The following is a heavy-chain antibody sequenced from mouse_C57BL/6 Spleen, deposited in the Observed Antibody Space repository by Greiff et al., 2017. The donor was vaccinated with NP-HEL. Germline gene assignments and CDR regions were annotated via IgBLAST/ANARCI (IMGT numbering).Heavy chain of an antibody. D-gene: IGHD1-1*01. V-gene: IGHV1-5*01. J-gene: IGHJ2*01. CDR2: IYPGNSDT. CDR3: TTLYYYGSSNYFDY. CDR1: GYTFTSYW. Sequence: VQLQQSGTVLARPGASVKMSCKTSGYTFTSYWMHWVKQRPGQGLEWIGAIYPGNSDTSYNQKFKGKAKLTAVTSASTAYMELSSLTNEDSAVYYCTTLYYYGSSNYFDYWGQGTTLTVSS.